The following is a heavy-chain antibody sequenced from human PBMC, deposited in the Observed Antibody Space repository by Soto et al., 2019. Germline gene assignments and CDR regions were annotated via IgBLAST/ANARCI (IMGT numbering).Heavy chain of an antibody. J-gene: IGHJ4*02. CDR1: GDTVTKYG. CDR2: ISFYNGHT. V-gene: IGHV1-18*01. Sequence: QVQLVQSGGEVKKPGASVKVSCKASGDTVTKYGISWVRQAPGQGLGWLGWISFYNGHTNYALKFQDRITFTTDTSTSTASMELRSLTSDDTAVYYCASATSIAVAGKETWGQGTLVTVSS. CDR3: ASATSIAVAGKET. D-gene: IGHD6-19*01.